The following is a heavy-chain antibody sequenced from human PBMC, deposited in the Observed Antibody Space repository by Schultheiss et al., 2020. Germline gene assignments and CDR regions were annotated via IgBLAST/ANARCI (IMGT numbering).Heavy chain of an antibody. V-gene: IGHV4-31*03. J-gene: IGHJ4*02. Sequence: SETLSLTCTVSGGSISSGGYYWSWIRQHPGKGLEWIGYIYYSGSTNYNPSLKSRVTISVDTSKNQFSLNLSSVTAADTAVYYCAGDTRAVAVGYWGQGTLVTVSS. CDR3: AGDTRAVAVGY. CDR1: GGSISSGGYY. CDR2: IYYSGST. D-gene: IGHD6-19*01.